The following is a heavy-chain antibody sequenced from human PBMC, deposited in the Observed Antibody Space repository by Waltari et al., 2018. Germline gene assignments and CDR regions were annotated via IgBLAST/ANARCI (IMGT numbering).Heavy chain of an antibody. Sequence: QVQLVESGGGVVQPGRSLRLSCAASGFTFSSYGMHWVRQAPGKGLEWVAVIWYDGSNKYYADSVKGRFTISRDNSKNTLYLQMNSLRAEDTAVYYCARGPLRYSSSWRNYLYFDLWGRGTLVTVSS. CDR3: ARGPLRYSSSWRNYLYFDL. D-gene: IGHD6-13*01. J-gene: IGHJ2*01. CDR2: IWYDGSNK. V-gene: IGHV3-33*01. CDR1: GFTFSSYG.